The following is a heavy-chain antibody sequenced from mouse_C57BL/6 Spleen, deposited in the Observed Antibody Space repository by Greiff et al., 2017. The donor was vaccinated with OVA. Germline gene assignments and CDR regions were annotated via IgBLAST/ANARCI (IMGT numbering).Heavy chain of an antibody. CDR2: IDPNSGGT. CDR1: GYTFTSYW. D-gene: IGHD1-1*01. J-gene: IGHJ1*03. CDR3: ARSLITTVVARGYWYFDV. Sequence: VQLQQPGAELVKPGASVKLSCKASGYTFTSYWMHWVKQRPGRGLEWIGRIDPNSGGTKYNEKFKSKATLTVDKPSSTAYMQLSSLTSEDSAVYYCARSLITTVVARGYWYFDVWGTGTTVTVSS. V-gene: IGHV1-72*01.